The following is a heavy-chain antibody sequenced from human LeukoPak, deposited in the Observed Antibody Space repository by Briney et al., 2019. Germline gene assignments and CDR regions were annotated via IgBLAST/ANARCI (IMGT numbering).Heavy chain of an antibody. D-gene: IGHD3-10*01. CDR3: ARVSYYYGSGSYRPTAVYYFDY. CDR1: GFTFNNYN. Sequence: GGSLRLSCATSGFTFNNYNMNWVRQAPGRALEWVSSITSSGTYIFYADSVKGRFTISRDNAKNSLYLQMNSLRAEDTAVYYCARVSYYYGSGSYRPTAVYYFDYWGQGTLVTVSS. J-gene: IGHJ4*02. V-gene: IGHV3-21*01. CDR2: ITSSGTYI.